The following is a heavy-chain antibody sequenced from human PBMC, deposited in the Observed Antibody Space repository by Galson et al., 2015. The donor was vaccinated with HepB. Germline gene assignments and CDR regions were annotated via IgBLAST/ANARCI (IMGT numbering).Heavy chain of an antibody. J-gene: IGHJ6*02. D-gene: IGHD6-6*01. CDR2: INPNSGGT. V-gene: IGHV1-2*04. Sequence: SVKVSCKASGYTFTGYYMHWVRQAPGQGLEWMGWINPNSGGTNYAQKFQGWVTMTRDTSISTAYMELSRLRSDDTAVYYCARGFSIAARRLLGGGYYYGMDVWGQGTTVTVSS. CDR3: ARGFSIAARRLLGGGYYYGMDV. CDR1: GYTFTGYY.